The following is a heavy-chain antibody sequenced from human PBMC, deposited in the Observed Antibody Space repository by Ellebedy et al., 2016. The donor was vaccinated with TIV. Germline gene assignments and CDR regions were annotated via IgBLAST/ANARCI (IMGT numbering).Heavy chain of an antibody. Sequence: AASVKVSCKASGYNFNGFYMHWVRQAPGQGLEWMAWINPNSGGTNYAQKFQGRVTVTRDTSTSTAFLELSRLRSDDTAVYYCTRDLTNIVSGDYWGQGTLVTVSS. V-gene: IGHV1-2*02. D-gene: IGHD5/OR15-5a*01. J-gene: IGHJ4*02. CDR3: TRDLTNIVSGDY. CDR2: INPNSGGT. CDR1: GYNFNGFY.